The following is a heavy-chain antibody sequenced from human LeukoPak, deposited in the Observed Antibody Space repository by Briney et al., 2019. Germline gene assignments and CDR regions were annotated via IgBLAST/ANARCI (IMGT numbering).Heavy chain of an antibody. CDR1: GFIFNTYS. CDR3: ARDEPDYYAGMDV. J-gene: IGHJ6*04. Sequence: PGGSLRLSCAASGFIFNTYSMNWVRQAPGKGLEWISYISSSSGTIFYAESVKGRFTISRDNAEKSLYLQMNSLGAEDTAVYYWARDEPDYYAGMDVWGKGTTVTVSS. CDR2: ISSSSGTI. V-gene: IGHV3-48*04.